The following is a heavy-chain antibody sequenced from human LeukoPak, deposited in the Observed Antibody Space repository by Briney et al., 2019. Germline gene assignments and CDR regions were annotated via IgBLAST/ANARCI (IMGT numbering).Heavy chain of an antibody. CDR2: IYHSGST. D-gene: IGHD3-22*01. J-gene: IGHJ4*02. CDR3: ARDSSDSSGYYGH. CDR1: GYSISSGYY. V-gene: IGHV4-38-2*02. Sequence: SSETLSLTCTVSGYSISSGYYWGWIRQPPGKGLEWIGSIYHSGSTNYNPSLKSRVTISVDKSKNQFSLKLSSVTAADTAVYYCARDSSDSSGYYGHWGQGTLVTVSS.